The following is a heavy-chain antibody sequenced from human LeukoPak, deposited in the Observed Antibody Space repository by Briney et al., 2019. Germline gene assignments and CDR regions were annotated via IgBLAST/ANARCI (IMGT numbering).Heavy chain of an antibody. D-gene: IGHD4-11*01. Sequence: GGSLRVSCAASGFTFRTYSMYWVRQAPGKGLEWVASISTTSSHIYYAESLRGRFTISRDNAKNSLYLQMNSLRAEDTAVYYCARGTTTVQRRDTFDVWGQGTMVTVSS. CDR1: GFTFRTYS. CDR2: ISTTSSHI. CDR3: ARGTTTVQRRDTFDV. V-gene: IGHV3-21*01. J-gene: IGHJ3*01.